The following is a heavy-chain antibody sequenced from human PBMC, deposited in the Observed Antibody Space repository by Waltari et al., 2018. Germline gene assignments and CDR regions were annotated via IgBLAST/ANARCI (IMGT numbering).Heavy chain of an antibody. Sequence: EVQVVESGGGLVKPGGSLRLSCVVSGFTFTKAWMSWVRQAPGKGVGGVGRIKREGDGGTIDYSAPLKGRISLSRDDSKSTVYLQMTTLKPEDPAVYFCATDYGDFLGVWGTGATVTVFS. J-gene: IGHJ6*04. CDR1: GFTFTKAW. D-gene: IGHD3-10*01. CDR3: ATDYGDFLGV. CDR2: IKREGDGGTI. V-gene: IGHV3-15*01.